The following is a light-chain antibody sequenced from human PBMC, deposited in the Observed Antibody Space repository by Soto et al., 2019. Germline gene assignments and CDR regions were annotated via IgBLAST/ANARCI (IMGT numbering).Light chain of an antibody. CDR1: SSDVGGYNY. CDR3: SSYTDRQSYL. CDR2: EVS. Sequence: QSVLTQPASVSGSPGQSFTISCTGTSSDVGGYNYVSWYQQHPGKAPKLMIYEVSNRPSGVSNRFSGSKSGNTASLTISGLQAEDEADYFCSSYTDRQSYLFGTGTKVTVL. J-gene: IGLJ1*01. V-gene: IGLV2-14*01.